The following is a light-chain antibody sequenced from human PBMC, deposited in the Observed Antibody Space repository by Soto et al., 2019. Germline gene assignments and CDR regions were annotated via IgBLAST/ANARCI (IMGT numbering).Light chain of an antibody. CDR3: QQYGSSSTWT. CDR1: QSVSSAY. J-gene: IGKJ1*01. CDR2: AAS. Sequence: EIVLTQSPGTLSLSPGERATLSCRASQSVSSAYLAWYQHKPGQPPTLLIYAASNRVTGIPDRFSGSGSGTDFTLTISRLEPEDFAVYYCQQYGSSSTWTFGQGTKVEIK. V-gene: IGKV3-20*01.